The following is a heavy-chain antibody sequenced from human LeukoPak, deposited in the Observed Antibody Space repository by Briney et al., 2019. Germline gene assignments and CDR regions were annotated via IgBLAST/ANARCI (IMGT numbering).Heavy chain of an antibody. V-gene: IGHV3-15*01. J-gene: IGHJ4*02. CDR1: GFTFSNAW. Sequence: PGGSLRLSCAASGFTFSNAWMSWVRQAPGKGLEWVGRIKSKTDGGTTDYAAPVKGRFTISRDDSKNTLYVQMNSLKTEDTAVYYCTTGGSGWYYPDYWGQGTLVTVSS. D-gene: IGHD6-19*01. CDR2: IKSKTDGGTT. CDR3: TTGGSGWYYPDY.